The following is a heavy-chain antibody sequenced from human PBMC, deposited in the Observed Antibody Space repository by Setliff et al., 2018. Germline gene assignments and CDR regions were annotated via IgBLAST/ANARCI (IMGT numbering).Heavy chain of an antibody. V-gene: IGHV1-2*02. CDR2: INPHSGGT. CDR1: GYTFSAYY. CDR3: ARATRDSGGWYYEYNWFDP. D-gene: IGHD6-19*01. Sequence: ASVKVSCKASGYTFSAYYIHWVRQAPGQGLEWMVWINPHSGGTNFPQTFQGRVTMTRDTSINTAYMELSRLTCDDTAVYFCARATRDSGGWYYEYNWFDPWGQGTLVTVSS. J-gene: IGHJ5*02.